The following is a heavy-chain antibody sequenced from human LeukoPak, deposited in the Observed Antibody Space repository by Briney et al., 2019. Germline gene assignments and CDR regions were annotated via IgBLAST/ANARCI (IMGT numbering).Heavy chain of an antibody. J-gene: IGHJ4*02. D-gene: IGHD5-18*01. V-gene: IGHV3-30-3*01. CDR1: GFTFSSYA. CDR2: ISYDGSNK. Sequence: GGSLRLSCAASGFTFSSYAMHWVRQAPGKGLEWVAVISYDGSNKYYADSVKGRFTISRDNSKNTLYLQMNSLRAEDTAVYYCARGGVYSYAYFDYWGQGTLVTVSS. CDR3: ARGGVYSYAYFDY.